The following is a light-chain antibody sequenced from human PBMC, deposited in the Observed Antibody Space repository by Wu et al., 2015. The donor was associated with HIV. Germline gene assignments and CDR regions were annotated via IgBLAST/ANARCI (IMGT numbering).Light chain of an antibody. CDR1: QTVSNNY. Sequence: EIVLTQSPGTLSLSPGERATLSCRASQTVSNNYLAWYQQKPGQAPRLLVYGASSRATGIPDRFRGSGSGTDFTLTISRLEPEDSAVYYCQQQGSSPPYTFGQGTKLEIK. V-gene: IGKV3-20*01. CDR2: GAS. J-gene: IGKJ2*01. CDR3: QQQGSSPPYT.